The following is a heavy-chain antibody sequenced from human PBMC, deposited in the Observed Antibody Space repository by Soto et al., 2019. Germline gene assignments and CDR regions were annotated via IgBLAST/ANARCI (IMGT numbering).Heavy chain of an antibody. CDR1: DGSRSSSSYY. Sequence: SLTLSLTCTVADGSRSSSSYYWGWIRQPPGKGLEWIGSIYYSGSTYYNPSLKSRVTISVDTSTNQFSLKLSSVTAADTAVYYCAREINVYGDAADYSYNRTDDCGQGTTVTVYS. D-gene: IGHD4-17*01. J-gene: IGHJ6*02. V-gene: IGHV4-39*07. CDR3: AREINVYGDAADYSYNRTDD. CDR2: IYYSGST.